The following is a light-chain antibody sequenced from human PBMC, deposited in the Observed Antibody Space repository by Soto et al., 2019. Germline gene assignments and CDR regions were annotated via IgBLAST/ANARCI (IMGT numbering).Light chain of an antibody. CDR3: QQRSNWPPWT. V-gene: IGKV3-11*01. CDR2: DAS. Sequence: PGESATLSCRASQTVSITYLTWYQQKPGQAPRLLIYDASNRATGIPARFSGSGSGTDFTLTISSLEPEDFAVYYCQQRSNWPPWTFGQGTKVDIK. CDR1: QTVSITY. J-gene: IGKJ1*01.